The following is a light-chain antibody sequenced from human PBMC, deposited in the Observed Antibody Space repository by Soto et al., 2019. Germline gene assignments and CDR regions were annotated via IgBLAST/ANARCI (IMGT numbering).Light chain of an antibody. CDR2: AAS. J-gene: IGKJ4*01. Sequence: EIVLTQSPGTLSLSPGERATLSCRASQSVSSSFLAWYQQKPGQAPRLLIYAASSRATGIPDRFSGSASGTDFTLTISRLEPEDVAVYYCQQYGSSRLTFGGGTKVEIK. CDR1: QSVSSSF. CDR3: QQYGSSRLT. V-gene: IGKV3-20*01.